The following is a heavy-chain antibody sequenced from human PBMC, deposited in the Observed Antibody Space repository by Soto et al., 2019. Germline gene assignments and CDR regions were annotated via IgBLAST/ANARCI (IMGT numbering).Heavy chain of an antibody. CDR3: ARSPPEAASYTPVMDV. V-gene: IGHV1-69*02. Sequence: QVQLVQSGAEVKKPGSSVKVSCKASGGTFSSYTISWVRQAPGQGLEWMGRIIPILGIANYAQKFQGRGTITADKSTSTAYMELTSLRSDDTAVYYCARSPPEAASYTPVMDVWGKGTTVTVSS. D-gene: IGHD2-15*01. CDR2: IIPILGIA. CDR1: GGTFSSYT. J-gene: IGHJ6*04.